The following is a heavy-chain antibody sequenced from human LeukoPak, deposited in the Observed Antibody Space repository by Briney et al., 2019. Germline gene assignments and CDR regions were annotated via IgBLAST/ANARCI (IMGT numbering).Heavy chain of an antibody. V-gene: IGHV1-18*04. D-gene: IGHD5-12*01. CDR2: ISAYNGNT. J-gene: IGHJ4*02. Sequence: GASVKVSCKASGYTFTSYGISWVRQAPGQGLEWMGWISAYNGNTNYAQKLQGRITMTTDTSTSTAYMELRSLRSDDTAVYYCARVRYSGYDNAFDYWGQGTLVTVSS. CDR1: GYTFTSYG. CDR3: ARVRYSGYDNAFDY.